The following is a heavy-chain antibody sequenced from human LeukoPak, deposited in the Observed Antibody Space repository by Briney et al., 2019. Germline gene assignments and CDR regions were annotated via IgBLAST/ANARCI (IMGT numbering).Heavy chain of an antibody. CDR1: GFTFSSYW. J-gene: IGHJ3*02. Sequence: GGSLRLSCAASGFTFSSYWMHWVRQAPGKGLVWVSRINTDGSSTTYADSVKGRFTISRDNAKNTLYLQMNSLRAEDTAVYYCASWRYSGYCSSTSCYHASDIWGQGTMVTVSS. D-gene: IGHD2-2*03. CDR3: ASWRYSGYCSSTSCYHASDI. V-gene: IGHV3-74*01. CDR2: INTDGSST.